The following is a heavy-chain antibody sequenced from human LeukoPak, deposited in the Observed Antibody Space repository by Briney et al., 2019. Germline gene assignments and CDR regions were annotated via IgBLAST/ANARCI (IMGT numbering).Heavy chain of an antibody. Sequence: GGSLRLSCAASGFTFSDHYMDWVRQAPGKGLEWVGRVRNKPNTYTTDYAASVKGRFTISRDDSKNSLYPQMNSLKTEDTAVYYCTRVRHGDYFDYWGQGTLVTVSS. CDR3: TRVRHGDYFDY. J-gene: IGHJ4*02. D-gene: IGHD4-17*01. CDR2: VRNKPNTYTT. CDR1: GFTFSDHY. V-gene: IGHV3-72*01.